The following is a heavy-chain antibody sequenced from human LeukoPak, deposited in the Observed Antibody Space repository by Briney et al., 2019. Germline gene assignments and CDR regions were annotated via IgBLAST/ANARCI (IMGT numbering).Heavy chain of an antibody. D-gene: IGHD3-16*01. CDR2: IKTDGSST. J-gene: IGHJ4*02. V-gene: IGHV3-74*01. CDR3: ATVSVGVRFDY. CDR1: GFNFSTYW. Sequence: PGGSLRLSCTASGFNFSTYWMHWVRQVPGKGLVWVSRIKTDGSSTSYADSVEGRFTISRDSAKNKLYLQMNSLRAEDTAVYYCATVSVGVRFDYWGQGALVAVSS.